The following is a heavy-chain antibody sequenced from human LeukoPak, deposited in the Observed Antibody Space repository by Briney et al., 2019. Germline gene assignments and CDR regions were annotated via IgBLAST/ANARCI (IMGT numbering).Heavy chain of an antibody. CDR1: GLTFSNYA. V-gene: IGHV3-23*01. J-gene: IGHJ1*01. D-gene: IGHD3-16*01. CDR3: ANGFMGVGDYFHY. Sequence: PGGSLRLSCAASGLTFSNYAMSWVRQAPGEGLEWVSAINDSGYTAYYADSVKGRFTISRDNSKNTLYLQMNSLRAEDTAVYYCANGFMGVGDYFHYWGQGTLVTVSS. CDR2: INDSGYTA.